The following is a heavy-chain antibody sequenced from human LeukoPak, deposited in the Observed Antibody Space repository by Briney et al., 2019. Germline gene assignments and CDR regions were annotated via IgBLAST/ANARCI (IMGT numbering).Heavy chain of an antibody. CDR2: ISSSGVTI. J-gene: IGHJ4*02. CDR1: GFAFSTYE. Sequence: QPGGSLRLSCVASGFAFSTYEMNWVRQAPGKGLEWVSYISSSGVTISYADSVKGRFTISRDNANNSLFLQMNSLRAEDTAVYYCARQYSYGHDYWGQGTLVTVSS. V-gene: IGHV3-48*03. CDR3: ARQYSYGHDY. D-gene: IGHD5-18*01.